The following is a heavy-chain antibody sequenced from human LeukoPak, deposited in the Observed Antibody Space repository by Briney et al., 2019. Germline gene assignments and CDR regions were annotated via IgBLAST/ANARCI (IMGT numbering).Heavy chain of an antibody. CDR1: GFTFSSYG. CDR3: ARGKWELLRGHDDAFDI. Sequence: GGSLRLSCAASGFTFSSYGMHWVRQAPGKGLEWVSSISSSSSYIYYADSVKGRFTISRDNSKNTLYLQMNSLRAEDTAVYYCARGKWELLRGHDDAFDIWGQGTMVTVSS. D-gene: IGHD1-26*01. CDR2: ISSSSSYI. J-gene: IGHJ3*02. V-gene: IGHV3-21*01.